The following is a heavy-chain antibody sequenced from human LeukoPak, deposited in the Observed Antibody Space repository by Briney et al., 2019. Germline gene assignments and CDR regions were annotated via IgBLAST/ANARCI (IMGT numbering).Heavy chain of an antibody. Sequence: GGSLRLSCAASGFNFYSYTMTWVRQAPGKGLEWVSNISGSGGSTYYADSVKGRFTISRDNEKYTLYLRMKSLGVEDTAMYYCAKGALRGYSAPGVFDMWGHGTKVTVSA. CDR2: ISGSGGST. CDR1: GFNFYSYT. J-gene: IGHJ3*02. V-gene: IGHV3-23*01. CDR3: AKGALRGYSAPGVFDM. D-gene: IGHD5-12*01.